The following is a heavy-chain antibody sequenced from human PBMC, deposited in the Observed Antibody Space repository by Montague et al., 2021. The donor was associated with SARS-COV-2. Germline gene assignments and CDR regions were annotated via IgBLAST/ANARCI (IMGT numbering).Heavy chain of an antibody. J-gene: IGHJ4*02. V-gene: IGHV4-4*02. CDR3: ARAQKTISGMLIPPYYFGC. CDR1: GHSIWSSDW. Sequence: SETLSLTCSVSGHSIWSSDWWTWVRQPPGKGLEWIGEIYHSGSTTYNPSLKSRVTISVDKSKNQFSLTLTSLTAADTAVYYCARAQKTISGMLIPPYYFGCWGQGALVTVSS. CDR2: IYHSGST. D-gene: IGHD3-3*01.